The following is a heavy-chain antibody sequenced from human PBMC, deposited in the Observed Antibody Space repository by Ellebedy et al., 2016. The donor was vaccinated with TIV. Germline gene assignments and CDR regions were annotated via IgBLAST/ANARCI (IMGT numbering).Heavy chain of an antibody. V-gene: IGHV3-21*05. J-gene: IGHJ4*02. CDR2: ISSSSGYT. D-gene: IGHD6-13*01. CDR3: ARDSIAVVGTSLDY. CDR1: GFTFSSYS. Sequence: GESLKISCAASGFTFSSYSMNWVRQAPGKGLEWVSYISSSSGYTNYADSVKGRFTISRDNAKNSLYLQMNSLRAEDTAVYYCARDSIAVVGTSLDYWGQGTLVTVSS.